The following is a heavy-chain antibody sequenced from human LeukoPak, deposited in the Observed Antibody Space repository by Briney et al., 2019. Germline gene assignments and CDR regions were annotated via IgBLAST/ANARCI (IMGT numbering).Heavy chain of an antibody. J-gene: IGHJ4*02. D-gene: IGHD5-24*01. Sequence: GGSLRLSREASGFTFSNFGMHWVRQAPGKGLEWVAVISYDGKNEYYTDFVKGRFTISRDNAKNTLYLQMNSLRAEDTAVYYCAKQMAVDYFDYWGQGTLVTVSS. CDR3: AKQMAVDYFDY. CDR1: GFTFSNFG. CDR2: ISYDGKNE. V-gene: IGHV3-30*18.